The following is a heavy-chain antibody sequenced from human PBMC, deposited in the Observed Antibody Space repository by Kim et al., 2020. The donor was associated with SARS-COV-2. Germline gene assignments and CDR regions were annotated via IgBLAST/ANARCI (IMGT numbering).Heavy chain of an antibody. Sequence: GGSLRLSCAASGFTFSSYGMHWVRQAPGKGLEWVAVIWYDGSNKYYADSVKGRFTISRDNSKNTLYLQMNSLRAEDTAVYYCARDHPYCTNGVCYSAAFDYWGQGTLVTVSS. J-gene: IGHJ4*02. CDR1: GFTFSSYG. D-gene: IGHD2-8*01. CDR3: ARDHPYCTNGVCYSAAFDY. V-gene: IGHV3-33*01. CDR2: IWYDGSNK.